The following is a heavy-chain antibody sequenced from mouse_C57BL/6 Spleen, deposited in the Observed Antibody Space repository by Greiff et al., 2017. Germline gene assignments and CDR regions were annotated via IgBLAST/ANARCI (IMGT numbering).Heavy chain of an antibody. CDR3: ARLLLRSRDY. CDR2: IKPSNGGT. D-gene: IGHD1-1*01. Sequence: VKLQHPGTELLKPGASVKLSCKASGSTFTSSWMHWVKQRPGQGLEWIGNIKPSNGGTNYNEKFKSKATLTVDKSSSTAYMQLSSLTSEDSAVYYCARLLLRSRDYWGQGTTLTVSS. V-gene: IGHV1-53*01. J-gene: IGHJ2*01. CDR1: GSTFTSSW.